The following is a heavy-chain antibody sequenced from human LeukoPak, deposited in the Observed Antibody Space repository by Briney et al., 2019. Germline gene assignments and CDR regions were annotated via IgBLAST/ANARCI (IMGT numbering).Heavy chain of an antibody. Sequence: SETLSLTCAVYGGSFSGYYRSWIRQPPGKGLEWIGEINHTGSTNYNPSLKSRVTISVDTSKNQFSLKLSSVTAADTAVHYCARGLKPDYDDHSDYWGQGTLVTVSS. CDR2: INHTGST. D-gene: IGHD4-17*01. CDR3: ARGLKPDYDDHSDY. V-gene: IGHV4-34*01. J-gene: IGHJ4*02. CDR1: GGSFSGYY.